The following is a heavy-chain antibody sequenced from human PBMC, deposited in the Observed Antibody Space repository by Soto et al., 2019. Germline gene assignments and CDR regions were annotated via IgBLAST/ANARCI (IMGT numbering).Heavy chain of an antibody. J-gene: IGHJ4*02. CDR2: ISYDGSNK. CDR1: GFTFSSYA. CDR3: AGHTATGDY. Sequence: LRLSCAASGFTFSSYAMHWVRQAPGKGLEWVAVISYDGSNKYYADSVKGRFTISRDNSKNTLYLQMNSLRAEDTAVYYCAGHTATGDYWGQGTLVTVSS. V-gene: IGHV3-30-3*01. D-gene: IGHD5-18*01.